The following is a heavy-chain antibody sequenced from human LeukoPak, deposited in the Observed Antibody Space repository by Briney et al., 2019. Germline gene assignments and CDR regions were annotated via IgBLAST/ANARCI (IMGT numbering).Heavy chain of an antibody. V-gene: IGHV3-21*01. CDR3: ARGVLSQGLANY. CDR1: GFTFSTYS. J-gene: IGHJ4*02. D-gene: IGHD3-16*01. Sequence: PGGSLRLSCAASGFTFSTYSMYWVRQAPGKGLEGVSSISSSSTYIYYADSVKGRFTISRDNAKNSLYLQMNSLRAEGTAVYYCARGVLSQGLANYWGQGTLVTVSS. CDR2: ISSSSTYI.